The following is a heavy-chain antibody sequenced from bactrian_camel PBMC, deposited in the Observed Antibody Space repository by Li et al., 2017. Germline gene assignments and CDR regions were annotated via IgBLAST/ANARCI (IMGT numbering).Heavy chain of an antibody. V-gene: IGHV3S40*01. Sequence: VQLVESGGGLVQPGGSLRLSCAASGFTFSSYDMSWVRQAPGKGLEWVLHINSGGTNTFYAATVRDRFTISRDNTKDTLYLQLNSLKAEDTAMYYCTKFESGYPNDYDVFFGWGQGTQVTVS. J-gene: IGHJ4*01. CDR2: INSGGTNT. D-gene: IGHD4*01. CDR3: TKFESGYPNDYDVFFG. CDR1: GFTFSSYD.